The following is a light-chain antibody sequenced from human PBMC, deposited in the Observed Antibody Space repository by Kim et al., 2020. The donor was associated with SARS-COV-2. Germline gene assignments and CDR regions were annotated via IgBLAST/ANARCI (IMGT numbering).Light chain of an antibody. CDR3: GTWDTSLRLGV. CDR1: SSNIGSYY. Sequence: GQKVNISCSGSSSNIGSYYVSWYRQFPGTAPKVLIYDNKKRPSGIPDRFSGSKSGTTASLGITGLQTGDEADYYCGTWDTSLRLGVFGGGTQLTVL. J-gene: IGLJ3*02. CDR2: DNK. V-gene: IGLV1-51*01.